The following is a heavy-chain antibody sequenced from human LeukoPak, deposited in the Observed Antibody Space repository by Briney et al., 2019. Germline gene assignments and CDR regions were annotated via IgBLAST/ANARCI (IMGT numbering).Heavy chain of an antibody. CDR2: ISGSGGST. J-gene: IGHJ4*02. CDR1: GFTFSSYA. Sequence: GGSLRLSCAASGFTFSSYAMSWVRQAPGKGLEGVSAISGSGGSTYYADSVKGRFTISRDNSKNTLYLQMNSLRAEDTAVYYCAKDHYSSSWFFDYWGQGTLVTVSS. CDR3: AKDHYSSSWFFDY. D-gene: IGHD6-13*01. V-gene: IGHV3-23*01.